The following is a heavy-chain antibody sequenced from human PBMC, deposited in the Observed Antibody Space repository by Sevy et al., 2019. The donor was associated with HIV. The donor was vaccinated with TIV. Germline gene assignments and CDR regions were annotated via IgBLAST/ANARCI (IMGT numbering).Heavy chain of an antibody. D-gene: IGHD3-22*01. Sequence: GGSLRLSCAASGFTVSGNYMSWVRQAPGKGLEWVSGIFSGGNTHFADSVKGRFTIPRDNSKNTLSLQMNSLSAEDTAVYYCARAVEDYSDSSAWDWYFDLWGRGTLVTVSS. CDR2: IFSGGNT. CDR3: ARAVEDYSDSSAWDWYFDL. CDR1: GFTVSGNY. J-gene: IGHJ2*01. V-gene: IGHV3-66*01.